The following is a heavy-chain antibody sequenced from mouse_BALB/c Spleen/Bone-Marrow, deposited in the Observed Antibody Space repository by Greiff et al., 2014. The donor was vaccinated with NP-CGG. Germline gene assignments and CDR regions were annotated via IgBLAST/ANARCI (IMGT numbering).Heavy chain of an antibody. D-gene: IGHD1-1*01. J-gene: IGHJ3*01. CDR1: GYTFTDYV. Sequence: QVQLQQPGPELVKPGASVKMSCKASGYTFTDYVISWVKQRTGQGLEWIGEIYPGSGSTYYNEKFKGKATLTADKSSNTAYMQLSSLSSEYSAVYFGAGGGGYGSSGFAYWGQGTLVTVSA. CDR3: AGGGGYGSSGFAY. CDR2: IYPGSGST. V-gene: IGHV1-77*01.